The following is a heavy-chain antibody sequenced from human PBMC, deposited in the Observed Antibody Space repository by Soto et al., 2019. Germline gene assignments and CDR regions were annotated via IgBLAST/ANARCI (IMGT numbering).Heavy chain of an antibody. CDR1: GLTFGSYA. CDR2: ISGSGANT. V-gene: IGHV3-23*01. CDR3: AKDARYYWKIDF. J-gene: IGHJ4*02. D-gene: IGHD1-20*01. Sequence: DVHLLESGGGLVQPGGSLRLSCGVSGLTFGSYAMTWVRQAPGKGLEWVSGISGSGANTYYADSVKGRFTISRDNSKNTLYLQMNSLRAEDTDIYYCAKDARYYWKIDFWGQGTLVTVSS.